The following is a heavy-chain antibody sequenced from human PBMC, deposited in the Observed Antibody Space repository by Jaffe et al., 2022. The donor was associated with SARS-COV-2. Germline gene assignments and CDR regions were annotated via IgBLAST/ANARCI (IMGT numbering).Heavy chain of an antibody. D-gene: IGHD3-22*01. J-gene: IGHJ6*02. Sequence: QVQLVQSGAEVKKPGASVKVSCKASGYTFTSYYMHWVRQAPGQGLEWMGIINPSGGSTSYAQKFQGRVTMTRDTSTSTVYMELSSLRSEDTAVYYCARVTRYYDARGYYYYGMDVWGQGTTVTVSS. CDR1: GYTFTSYY. CDR2: INPSGGST. V-gene: IGHV1-46*01. CDR3: ARVTRYYDARGYYYYGMDV.